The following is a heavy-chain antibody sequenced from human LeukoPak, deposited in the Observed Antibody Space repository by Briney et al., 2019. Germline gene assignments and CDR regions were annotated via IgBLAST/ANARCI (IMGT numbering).Heavy chain of an antibody. CDR1: GYTFTSYG. CDR3: ARISVMGYDILTGPGDY. Sequence: GASVRVSCKASGYTFTSYGISWVRQAPGQGLEWMGWISAYNGNTNYAQKLQGRVTMTTDTSTSTAYMELRSLRSDDTAVYYCARISVMGYDILTGPGDYWGQGTLVTVSS. D-gene: IGHD3-9*01. J-gene: IGHJ4*02. CDR2: ISAYNGNT. V-gene: IGHV1-18*01.